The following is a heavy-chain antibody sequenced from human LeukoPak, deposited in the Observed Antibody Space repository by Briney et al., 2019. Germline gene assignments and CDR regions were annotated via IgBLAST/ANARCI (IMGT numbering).Heavy chain of an antibody. D-gene: IGHD3-10*01. J-gene: IGHJ5*02. Sequence: GGSLRLSCAASGFTFGSYWMSWVRQAPGKGLEWVANIKQDGREKNYVDSVKGRFTISRDNAKNSLYLQMNSLRAEGTAVYYCAKGFGELSWGQGALVTVSS. CDR3: AKGFGELS. CDR2: IKQDGREK. V-gene: IGHV3-7*04. CDR1: GFTFGSYW.